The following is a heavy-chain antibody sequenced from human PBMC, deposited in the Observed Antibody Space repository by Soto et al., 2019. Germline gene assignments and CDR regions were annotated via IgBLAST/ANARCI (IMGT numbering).Heavy chain of an antibody. CDR1: GFTFSSYS. Sequence: GSLRLSCAASGFTFSSYSMNWVRQAPGKGLEWVSSISSSSSYIYYADSVKGRFTISRDNAKNSLYLQMNSLRAEDTAVYYCARDRYCSSTSCTLPRMDVWGQGTTVTVSS. V-gene: IGHV3-21*01. J-gene: IGHJ6*02. D-gene: IGHD2-2*01. CDR2: ISSSSSYI. CDR3: ARDRYCSSTSCTLPRMDV.